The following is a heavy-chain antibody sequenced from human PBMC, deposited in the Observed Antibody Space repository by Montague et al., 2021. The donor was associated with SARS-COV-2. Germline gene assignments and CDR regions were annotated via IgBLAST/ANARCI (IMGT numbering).Heavy chain of an antibody. CDR3: ARGLTDISMIVVVLLGASHYLDS. CDR1: GGSFSDYH. D-gene: IGHD3-22*01. V-gene: IGHV4-34*01. Sequence: SGTLSLTCAVYGGSFSDYHWSWVRQPPGQGLEWIGEINHSGNTNYNPSLKSRVTISRDTSKSQFSLKLSSVTAADTAVYYCARGLTDISMIVVVLLGASHYLDSWGQGTLVTVSS. J-gene: IGHJ4*02. CDR2: INHSGNT.